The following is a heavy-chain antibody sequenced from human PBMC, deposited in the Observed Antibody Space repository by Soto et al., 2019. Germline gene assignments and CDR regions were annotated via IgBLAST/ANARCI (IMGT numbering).Heavy chain of an antibody. D-gene: IGHD6-19*01. J-gene: IGHJ6*02. CDR2: IYSSGST. Sequence: SESMSLTCTVSGGSISSYYWSWMCQPAGKGLEWIWRIYSSGSTNYNPSLKSRVTMSVDTSKNQFSLKLSSVTAADTAVYYCARGDYPPYSSGWYAGRGYYYGMDVWGQRTTVTVSS. CDR3: ARGDYPPYSSGWYAGRGYYYGMDV. CDR1: GGSISSYY. V-gene: IGHV4-4*07.